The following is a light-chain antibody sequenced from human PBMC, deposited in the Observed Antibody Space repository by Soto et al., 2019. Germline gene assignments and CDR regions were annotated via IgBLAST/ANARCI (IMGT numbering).Light chain of an antibody. Sequence: DIVMTQTPLSSPVTLGQPASISCRSSQSLAHSDGNTYLSWLQQRPGQHPRLLIYKISNRFYVVPDRYSGSGAGTDFTLKISRVEAEDVGVYYCMQATQLYTFGQWTKLEIK. CDR3: MQATQLYT. J-gene: IGKJ2*01. CDR1: QSLAHSDGNTY. V-gene: IGKV2-24*01. CDR2: KIS.